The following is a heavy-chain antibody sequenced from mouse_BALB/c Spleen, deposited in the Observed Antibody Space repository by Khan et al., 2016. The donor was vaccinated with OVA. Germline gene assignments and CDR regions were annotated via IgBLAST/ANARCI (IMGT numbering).Heavy chain of an antibody. V-gene: IGHV1S137*01. CDR3: ARGWCHYRFAY. CDR1: GYTFTDFA. J-gene: IGHJ3*01. D-gene: IGHD1-1*02. CDR2: ISTYYGDT. Sequence: VQLQQSGAELVRPGVSVKISCKGSGYTFTDFAMHWVKQSHAKSLEWIGVISTYYGDTNYNQNLKGKATMTVDKSSSTAYMELARRTSEDSASYYWARGWCHYRFAYWGQGTRVTVSA.